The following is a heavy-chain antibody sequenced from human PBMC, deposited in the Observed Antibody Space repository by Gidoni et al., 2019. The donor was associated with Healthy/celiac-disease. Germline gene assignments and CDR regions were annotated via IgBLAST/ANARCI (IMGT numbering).Heavy chain of an antibody. J-gene: IGHJ4*02. CDR2: IKQDGSEK. CDR1: GFTFSSYW. D-gene: IGHD6-19*01. CDR3: AREVAVAGSYYFDY. Sequence: EVQLVESGGGLVQPGGSLRLSCAASGFTFSSYWMSWVRQAPGKGLEWVANIKQDGSEKYYVDSVKGRFTISRDNAKNSLYLQMNSLRAEDTAVYYCAREVAVAGSYYFDYWGQGTLVTVSS. V-gene: IGHV3-7*01.